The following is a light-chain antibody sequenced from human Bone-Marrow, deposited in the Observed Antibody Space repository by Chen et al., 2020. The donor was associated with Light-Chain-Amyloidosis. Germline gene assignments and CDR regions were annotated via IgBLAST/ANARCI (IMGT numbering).Light chain of an antibody. V-gene: IGKV3-20*01. CDR2: GSS. Sequence: EIVLTQSTGTLSLSPGEVANLSCRASQTISSNYLTWYQQKFGQAPRLLIYGSSSRATGIPDRFTGSGSGKDFTLTINRLEPEDFAMYYCQQYGTSPLSFGGWTKVEIK. CDR3: QQYGTSPLS. CDR1: QTISSNY. J-gene: IGKJ4*02.